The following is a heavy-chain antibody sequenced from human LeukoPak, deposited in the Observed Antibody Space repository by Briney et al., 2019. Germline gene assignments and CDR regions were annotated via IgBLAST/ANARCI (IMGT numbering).Heavy chain of an antibody. CDR3: ARADRLHGGPYLIGP. CDR1: GYTFTGYY. D-gene: IGHD2-21*01. J-gene: IGHJ5*02. CDR2: INPNTGGT. V-gene: IGHV1-2*02. Sequence: ASVKVSCKTSGYTFTGYYMHWVRQAPGQGLEWMGWINPNTGGTSSAQKFQGRVTMSRDTAITTVYMEVSWLTSDDTAIYYCARADRLHGGPYLIGPWGQGTLVTVSS.